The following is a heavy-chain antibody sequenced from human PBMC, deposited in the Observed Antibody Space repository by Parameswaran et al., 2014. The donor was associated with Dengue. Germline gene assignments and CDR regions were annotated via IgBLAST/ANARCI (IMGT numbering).Heavy chain of an antibody. V-gene: IGHV3-23*01. J-gene: IGHJ4*02. D-gene: IGHD3-3*01. CDR1: GFTFSSYA. CDR3: ARLAPFGVVIYEVNFDY. Sequence: GSLRLSCAASGFTFSSYAMSWVRQAPGKGLEWISTISGSYGSTYYADSVKGRFTISRDNSKNTLYLQMNSLRAEDTAVYYCARLAPFGVVIYEVNFDYWGQGTLVTVSS. CDR2: ISGSYGST.